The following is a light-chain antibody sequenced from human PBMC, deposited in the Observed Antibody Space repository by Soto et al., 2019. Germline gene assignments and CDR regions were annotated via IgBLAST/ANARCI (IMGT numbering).Light chain of an antibody. Sequence: QSALTQPASVSGSPGQSITISCTGTSSDVGGFDFVSWYQQHPGKAPKLIIYEVSNRPSGVSNRFSASKSGNTASLTISGLQAEDKADYYCSSYTSGTTLYVFGTGTKLTVL. CDR2: EVS. CDR3: SSYTSGTTLYV. CDR1: SSDVGGFDF. J-gene: IGLJ1*01. V-gene: IGLV2-14*01.